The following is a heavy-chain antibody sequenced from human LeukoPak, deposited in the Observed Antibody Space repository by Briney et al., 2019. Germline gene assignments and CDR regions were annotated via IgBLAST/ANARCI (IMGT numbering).Heavy chain of an antibody. CDR2: IGPNGAST. D-gene: IGHD3-9*01. J-gene: IGHJ4*02. V-gene: IGHV3-64D*06. CDR3: VKDLTGTWSFDY. CDR1: GFTFSNYW. Sequence: GGSLRLSCAASGFTFSNYWIHWVRQAPGKGLECVSSIGPNGASTLYADSVKGRFTISRDNSKNALYLQLTSLRLEDTALYYCVKDLTGTWSFDYWGQGTLVTVSS.